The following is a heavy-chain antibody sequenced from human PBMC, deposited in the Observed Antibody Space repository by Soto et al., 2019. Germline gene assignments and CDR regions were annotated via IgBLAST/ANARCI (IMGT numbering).Heavy chain of an antibody. CDR3: AGSPGLSRISGTTLGA. Sequence: EVQLVESGGGLVQPGGSLRLSCAASGFTFSSHWMHWVRQAPGKGLVWVSRINGDGSSTSYADSVKGRFTISRDNAKYMLYLQVNSLRADDTAVYYCAGSPGLSRISGTTLGAWGQGTLVTVSS. V-gene: IGHV3-74*01. J-gene: IGHJ5*01. CDR2: INGDGSST. D-gene: IGHD1-7*01. CDR1: GFTFSSHW.